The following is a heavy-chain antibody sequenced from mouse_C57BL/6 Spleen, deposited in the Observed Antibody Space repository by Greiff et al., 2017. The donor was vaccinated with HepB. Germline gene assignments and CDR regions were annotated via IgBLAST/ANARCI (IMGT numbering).Heavy chain of an antibody. Sequence: EVKLMESGGGLVKPGGSLKLSCAASGFTFSDYGMHWVRQAPEKGLEWVAYISSGSSTIYYADTVKGRFTISRDNAKNTLFLQMTSLRSEDTAMYYCARRRYYGSSSYYYAMDYWGQGTSVTVSS. CDR1: GFTFSDYG. J-gene: IGHJ4*01. D-gene: IGHD1-1*01. CDR2: ISSGSSTI. V-gene: IGHV5-17*01. CDR3: ARRRYYGSSSYYYAMDY.